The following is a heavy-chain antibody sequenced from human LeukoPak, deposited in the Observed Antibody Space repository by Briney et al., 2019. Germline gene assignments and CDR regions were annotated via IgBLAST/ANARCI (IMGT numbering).Heavy chain of an antibody. CDR3: ARHVSGSGPFDP. D-gene: IGHD3-10*01. CDR1: GGSISSYY. V-gene: IGHV4-59*08. J-gene: IGHJ5*02. CDR2: IYYSGST. Sequence: SETLSLTCTVSGGSISSYYWSWIRQPPGKGLEWIGYIYYSGSTNYNPSLKSRVTISVDTSKNQFSLKLSSATAADTAVYYCARHVSGSGPFDPWGQGTLVTVSS.